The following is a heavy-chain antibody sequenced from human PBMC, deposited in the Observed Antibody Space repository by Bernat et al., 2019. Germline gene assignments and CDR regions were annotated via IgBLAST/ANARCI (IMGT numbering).Heavy chain of an antibody. CDR1: GGTFSSYA. CDR2: IIPIFGTA. J-gene: IGHJ3*02. Sequence: QVQLVQSGAEVKKPGSSVKVSCKASGGTFSSYAISWVRQAPGQGLEWMGGIIPIFGTANYAQKFQGRGTITADESTSTAYMELSSLRSEDTAVYYCASHGEEMATIFSHELAGAFDIWGQGTMVTVSS. V-gene: IGHV1-69*01. CDR3: ASHGEEMATIFSHELAGAFDI. D-gene: IGHD5-24*01.